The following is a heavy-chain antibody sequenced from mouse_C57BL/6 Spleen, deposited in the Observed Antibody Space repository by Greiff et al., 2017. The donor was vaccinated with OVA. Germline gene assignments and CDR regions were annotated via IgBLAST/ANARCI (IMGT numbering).Heavy chain of an antibody. CDR2: INPNNGGT. J-gene: IGHJ2*01. Sequence: VQLQQSGPELVKPGASVKMSCKASGYTFTDYNMHWVKQSHGKSLEWIGYINPNNGGTSYNQKFKGKATLTVNKSSSTAYMELRSLTSEDTAVYCCASPNYFDYGGQGTTLTVSS. V-gene: IGHV1-22*01. CDR3: ASPNYFDY. CDR1: GYTFTDYN.